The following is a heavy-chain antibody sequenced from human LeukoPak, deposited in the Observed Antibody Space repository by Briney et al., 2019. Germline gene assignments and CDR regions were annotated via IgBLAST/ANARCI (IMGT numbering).Heavy chain of an antibody. Sequence: SETLSLTCTVSGGSISGYYWSWIRQPPGKGLEWVGYIYYNGATNYNPSLKSRVTISVDTSKNQFSLKLSSVTAADTAVYYCARGSGSYYNLIDYWGQGTLVTVSS. CDR1: GGSISGYY. CDR3: ARGSGSYYNLIDY. CDR2: IYYNGAT. D-gene: IGHD3-10*01. V-gene: IGHV4-59*12. J-gene: IGHJ4*02.